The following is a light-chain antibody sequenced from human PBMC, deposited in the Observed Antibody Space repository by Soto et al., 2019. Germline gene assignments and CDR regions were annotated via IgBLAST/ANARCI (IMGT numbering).Light chain of an antibody. V-gene: IGKV3-15*01. CDR1: QSVSSN. CDR3: QQYNNWPSLT. CDR2: GAS. J-gene: IGKJ5*01. Sequence: EIVMTQSPATLSVSPGERATLSCRASQSVSSNLAWYQQKPGQAPRLLIYGASTRATGIPARFSGSGSGTEFTLTISSLQSEDFAVYYCQQYNNWPSLTFGQGTRLEMK.